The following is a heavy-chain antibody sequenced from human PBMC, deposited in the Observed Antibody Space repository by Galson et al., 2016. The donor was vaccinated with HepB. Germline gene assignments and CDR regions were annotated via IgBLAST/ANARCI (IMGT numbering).Heavy chain of an antibody. Sequence: SLRLSCAVSGFTVSGSYMSWVRQAPGKGLEWVSVIYSDGTTKYADSVKGRFIISRDNSKNTLYLQMNSLRAEDTAAYYCASCMGWYGMCAFEIWGQGTMVTVSS. CDR3: ASCMGWYGMCAFEI. CDR2: IYSDGTT. J-gene: IGHJ3*02. CDR1: GFTVSGSY. D-gene: IGHD6-13*01. V-gene: IGHV3-66*01.